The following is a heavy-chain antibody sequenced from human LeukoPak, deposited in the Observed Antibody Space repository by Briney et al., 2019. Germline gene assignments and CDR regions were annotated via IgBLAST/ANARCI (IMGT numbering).Heavy chain of an antibody. CDR3: VSPATTVTGGY. Sequence: GGSLRLSCAASGFTFSSYGMHWVRQAPGKGLEWVAVISYDGSNKYYADSVKGRFTISRDNSKNTLYLQMNSLRAEDTAVYYCVSPATTVTGGYWGQGTLVTVSS. CDR1: GFTFSSYG. CDR2: ISYDGSNK. V-gene: IGHV3-30*03. D-gene: IGHD4-17*01. J-gene: IGHJ4*02.